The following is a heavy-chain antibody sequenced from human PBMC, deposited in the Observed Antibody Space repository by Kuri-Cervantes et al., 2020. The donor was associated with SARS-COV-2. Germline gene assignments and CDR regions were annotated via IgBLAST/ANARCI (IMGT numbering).Heavy chain of an antibody. CDR2: IRSKAYGGTT. CDR1: GFTFGDYA. Sequence: GESLKISCTASGFTFGDYAMNWVRLAPGKGLEWVGFIRSKAYGGTTEYAASVKGRLTISRDDSKGIVYLQMNSLKTEDTAMYYCTRNLQADSWGQGTLVTVSS. V-gene: IGHV3-49*04. CDR3: TRNLQADS. J-gene: IGHJ4*02.